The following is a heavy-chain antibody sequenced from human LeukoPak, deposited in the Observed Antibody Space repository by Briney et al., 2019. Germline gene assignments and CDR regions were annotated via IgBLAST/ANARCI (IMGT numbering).Heavy chain of an antibody. CDR3: ARGGSWYWIAAAGTEWLWDY. CDR1: GFTFSSYS. Sequence: GGSLRLSCAASGFTFSSYSMNWVRQAPGKGLEWVSSISSSSSYIYYADSVKGRFTISRDNAKNSLYLQMNSLRAEDTAVYYCARGGSWYWIAAAGTEWLWDYWGQGTLVTVSS. J-gene: IGHJ4*02. D-gene: IGHD6-13*01. CDR2: ISSSSSYI. V-gene: IGHV3-21*01.